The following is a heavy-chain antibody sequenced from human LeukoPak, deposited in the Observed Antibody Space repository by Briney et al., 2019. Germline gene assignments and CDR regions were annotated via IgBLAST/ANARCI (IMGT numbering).Heavy chain of an antibody. CDR2: IYYSGSP. V-gene: IGHV4-4*02. CDR1: GGSISSSNW. J-gene: IGHJ4*02. Sequence: SETLSLTCAVSGGSISSSNWWSWVRPPPGKGLEWIGYIYYSGSPNYNPSLKSRVTISGEASKNQFSLKLTSVTAVDTAVYYCAGTYYYGSGYAYWGQGTLVTVSS. D-gene: IGHD3-10*01. CDR3: AGTYYYGSGYAY.